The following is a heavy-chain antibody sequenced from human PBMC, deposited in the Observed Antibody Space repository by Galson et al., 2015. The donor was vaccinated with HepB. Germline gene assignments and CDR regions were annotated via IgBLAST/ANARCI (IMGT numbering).Heavy chain of an antibody. Sequence: SVKVSCKASGYTFTDYAMHWVRQAPGQRLEWMGWTNVGFGTTKYSQSFQGRVTITRDTSAGTAYMELSSLRSEDTAVYYCARDLGGYCSRSNCYVGWFDSWGQGTLVTVSS. J-gene: IGHJ5*01. CDR1: GYTFTDYA. V-gene: IGHV1-3*01. CDR2: TNVGFGTT. CDR3: ARDLGGYCSRSNCYVGWFDS. D-gene: IGHD2-2*01.